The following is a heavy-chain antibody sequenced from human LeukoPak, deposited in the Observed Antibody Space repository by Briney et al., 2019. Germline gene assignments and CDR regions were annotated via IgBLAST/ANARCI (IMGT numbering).Heavy chain of an antibody. CDR1: GFTFSKFA. J-gene: IGHJ4*02. Sequence: GGSLRLSCAASGFTFSKFAMSWVRQAPGKGPEWVSTISSSGGDTYYADSVKGRFTVSRDNSKNTLYLQMNSLRAEDTAVYYCASNWNDVYFDYWGQGTLVTVSS. D-gene: IGHD1-1*01. CDR2: ISSSGGDT. CDR3: ASNWNDVYFDY. V-gene: IGHV3-23*01.